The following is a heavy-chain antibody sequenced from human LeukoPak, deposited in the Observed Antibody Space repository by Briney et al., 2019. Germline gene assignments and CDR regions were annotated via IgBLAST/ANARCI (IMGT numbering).Heavy chain of an antibody. CDR3: ARVRKMGCSGGSCYYFDY. V-gene: IGHV1-2*06. CDR2: INPNSGGT. D-gene: IGHD2-15*01. Sequence: ASVKVSCKASGYTFTSYYMHWVRQAPGQGLEWMGRINPNSGGTNYAQKFQGRVTMTRDTSISTAYMELSRLRSDDTAVYYCARVRKMGCSGGSCYYFDYWGQGTLVTVSS. CDR1: GYTFTSYY. J-gene: IGHJ4*02.